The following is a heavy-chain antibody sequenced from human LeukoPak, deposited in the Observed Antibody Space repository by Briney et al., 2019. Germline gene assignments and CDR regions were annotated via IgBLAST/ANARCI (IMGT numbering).Heavy chain of an antibody. J-gene: IGHJ3*02. Sequence: ASVKVSCKVSGYTLTELSMHWVRQAPGKGLEWMGGFDPEDGETIYAQKFQGRVTMTEDTSTGTAYMELSSLRSEDTAVYYCATESPITMIVVASRVDAFDIWGQGTMVTVSS. D-gene: IGHD3-22*01. CDR1: GYTLTELS. CDR3: ATESPITMIVVASRVDAFDI. CDR2: FDPEDGET. V-gene: IGHV1-24*01.